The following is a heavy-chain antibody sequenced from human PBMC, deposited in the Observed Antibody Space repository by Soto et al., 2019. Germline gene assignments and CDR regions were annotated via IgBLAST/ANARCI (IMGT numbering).Heavy chain of an antibody. Sequence: PSETLSLTCTVSGGSISSSSYYWGWIRQPPGKGLEWIGSIYYSGSTYYNPSLKSRVTISVDTSKNQFSLKLSSVTAADTAVYYCARHEESGDFDWFRPIGDTYYYGMDVWGQGTTVTVSS. V-gene: IGHV4-39*01. J-gene: IGHJ6*02. CDR3: ARHEESGDFDWFRPIGDTYYYGMDV. CDR1: GGSISSSSYY. CDR2: IYYSGST. D-gene: IGHD3-9*01.